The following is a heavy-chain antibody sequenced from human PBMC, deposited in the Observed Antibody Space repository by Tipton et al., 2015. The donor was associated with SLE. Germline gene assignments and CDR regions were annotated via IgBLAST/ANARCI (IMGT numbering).Heavy chain of an antibody. CDR3: ARGFRHGSGSIDAFDI. Sequence: QVQLVQSGAEVKKPGASVRVSCKASGYTFTSYDINWVRQAPGQGLEWMGWMNPSSGNSGFVQRVQGRVTMTRNTSISTAYMELSSLRSEDTAVYYCARGFRHGSGSIDAFDIWGQGTMVTVSS. J-gene: IGHJ3*02. V-gene: IGHV1-8*02. CDR1: GYTFTSYD. D-gene: IGHD3-10*01. CDR2: MNPSSGNS.